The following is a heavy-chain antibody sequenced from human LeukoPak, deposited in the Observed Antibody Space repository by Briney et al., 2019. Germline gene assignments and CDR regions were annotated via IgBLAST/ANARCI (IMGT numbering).Heavy chain of an antibody. CDR1: GFTFSSYA. V-gene: IGHV3-23*01. J-gene: IGHJ4*02. Sequence: SGGSLRLSCAASGFTFSSYAMSWVRQAPGKGLEWVSAVSAGGDNTYYAESVKGRFTISRDSSKNTVYLQMNSLRVEDTARYYCAKKRTPVAGTNYFDYWGQGTLVTVSS. D-gene: IGHD6-19*01. CDR2: VSAGGDNT. CDR3: AKKRTPVAGTNYFDY.